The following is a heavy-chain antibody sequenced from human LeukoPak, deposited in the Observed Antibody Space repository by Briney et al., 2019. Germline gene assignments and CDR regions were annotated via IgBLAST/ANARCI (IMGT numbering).Heavy chain of an antibody. CDR1: GFIVSSNY. J-gene: IGHJ4*02. CDR3: VSHSGGLTSYSFDY. V-gene: IGHV3-53*01. D-gene: IGHD3-9*01. Sequence: PGGSLRLSCAASGFIVSSNYMSWVRQAPGKGLEGVSIIHSGGSTYHADSVKGRFTISRDDSKNTLSLQMNSLRAEDTAVYYCVSHSGGLTSYSFDYWGQGTLVTVSS. CDR2: IHSGGST.